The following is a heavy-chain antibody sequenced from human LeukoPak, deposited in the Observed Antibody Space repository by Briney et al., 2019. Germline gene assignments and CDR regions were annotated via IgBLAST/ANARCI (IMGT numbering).Heavy chain of an antibody. Sequence: ASVKVSCKASGYTFTSYYMHWVRQAPGQGLEWMGIINPSGGSTSYAQKFQGRVTMTRDTSTTTVYMELSSLRSEDTAVYYCARVGYCSGGSCPFDPWGQGTLVTVSS. J-gene: IGHJ5*02. CDR2: INPSGGST. V-gene: IGHV1-46*01. D-gene: IGHD2-15*01. CDR1: GYTFTSYY. CDR3: ARVGYCSGGSCPFDP.